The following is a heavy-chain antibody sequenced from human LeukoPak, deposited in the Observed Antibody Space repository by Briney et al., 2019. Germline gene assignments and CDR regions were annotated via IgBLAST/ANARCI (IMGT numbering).Heavy chain of an antibody. CDR1: GFTVSTNR. D-gene: IGHD6-13*01. J-gene: IGHJ4*02. CDR2: IYTGGST. V-gene: IGHV3-53*05. Sequence: GGSLRLSCAASGFTVSTNRMSWVRRGPGKGLEWVSAIYTGGSTYYADSVMGRFTISRDNSKSTVFLQMNSLRLDDTAVYYCTTGRARDRYGSSWALAYFDFWGQGALVTVSS. CDR3: TTGRARDRYGSSWALAYFDF.